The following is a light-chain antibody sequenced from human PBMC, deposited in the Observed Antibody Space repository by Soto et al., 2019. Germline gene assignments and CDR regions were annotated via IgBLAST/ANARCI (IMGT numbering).Light chain of an antibody. CDR2: DAS. V-gene: IGKV1-5*01. J-gene: IGKJ1*01. CDR1: QSVSYW. Sequence: DIQMTQSPSTLSTSVGARVTITCRASQSVSYWLAWYQQKPGKAPKLLIYDASSLESGVPSRFSGSGSGTEFTLTISSLQPDDFATYYCQQYNRSPWTFGQGTKVDIK. CDR3: QQYNRSPWT.